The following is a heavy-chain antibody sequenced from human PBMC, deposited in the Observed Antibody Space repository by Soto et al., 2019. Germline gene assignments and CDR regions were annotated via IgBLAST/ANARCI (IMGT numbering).Heavy chain of an antibody. V-gene: IGHV2-5*02. Sequence: QITLKASGPTLVKPTQTLTLTCTFSGFALSTSGVGVGWIRQPPGKALEWLALIYWDGDKRYSPSLNSRLTITPDTSKNQLVLTMTNMDPVNTAAYYWADRGRYCIGCSCYRFDPWGQGTLVTVSA. CDR3: ADRGRYCIGCSCYRFDP. CDR2: IYWDGDK. J-gene: IGHJ5*02. D-gene: IGHD2-15*01. CDR1: GFALSTSGVG.